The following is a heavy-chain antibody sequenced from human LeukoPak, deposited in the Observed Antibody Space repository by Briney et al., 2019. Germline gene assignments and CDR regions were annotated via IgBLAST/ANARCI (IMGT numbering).Heavy chain of an antibody. CDR1: GGSFSGYY. CDR2: INHSGST. Sequence: SETLSLTCAVYGGSFSGYYWSWIRQPPGKGREWIGEINHSGSTNYNPSLKSRVTISVDTSKNQFSLKLSSVTAADTAVYYCARKIHPWGQGTLVTVSS. CDR3: ARKIHP. V-gene: IGHV4-34*01. J-gene: IGHJ5*02.